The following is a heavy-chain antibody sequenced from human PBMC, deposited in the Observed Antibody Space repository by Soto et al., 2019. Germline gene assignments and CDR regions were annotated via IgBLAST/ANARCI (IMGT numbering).Heavy chain of an antibody. CDR2: FDPEDGET. CDR3: ANLYDSSGYYGYDY. V-gene: IGHV1-24*01. Sequence: ASVKVSCKVSGYTLTELSMHWVRQAPGKGLEWMGGFDPEDGETIYAQKFRGRVTMTEDTSTDTAYMELSSLRSEDTAVYYCANLYDSSGYYGYDYWGQGTLVTVSS. J-gene: IGHJ4*02. D-gene: IGHD3-22*01. CDR1: GYTLTELS.